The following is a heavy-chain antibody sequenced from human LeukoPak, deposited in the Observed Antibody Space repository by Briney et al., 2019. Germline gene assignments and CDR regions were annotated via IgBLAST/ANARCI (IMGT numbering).Heavy chain of an antibody. Sequence: PGGSLRLSCAASGFTFSSYEMNWVRQAPRKGLEWVSYISSSGSTIYYADSVKGRFTISRDNAKNSLYLQMNSLRVEDTAVYYCARDSSGWYHWFDPWGQGTLVTVSS. CDR2: ISSSGSTI. CDR1: GFTFSSYE. V-gene: IGHV3-48*03. J-gene: IGHJ5*02. D-gene: IGHD6-13*01. CDR3: ARDSSGWYHWFDP.